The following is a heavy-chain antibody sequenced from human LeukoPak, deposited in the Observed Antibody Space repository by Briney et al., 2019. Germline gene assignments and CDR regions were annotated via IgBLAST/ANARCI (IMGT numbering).Heavy chain of an antibody. Sequence: GGALRLSCTASGFTLGDSSMSWLRQAPGKGLEWVGFSASKAFGGTTQYAASVKGRFIISRDDSKGIAYLPMTSLKTEHTAVHFCSRDSYGHDPRNSFDYWGQGTLVTVSS. V-gene: IGHV3-49*03. CDR1: GFTLGDSS. J-gene: IGHJ4*02. CDR2: SASKAFGGTT. CDR3: SRDSYGHDPRNSFDY. D-gene: IGHD5-18*01.